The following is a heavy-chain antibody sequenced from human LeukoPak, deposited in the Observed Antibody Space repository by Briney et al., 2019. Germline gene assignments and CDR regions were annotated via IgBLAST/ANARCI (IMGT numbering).Heavy chain of an antibody. V-gene: IGHV1-24*01. CDR3: ARTADYGDYGPGAFDI. CDR1: GYTLTELS. J-gene: IGHJ3*02. Sequence: ASVKVSCRVSGYTLTELSMHWVRQAPGKGLEWMGGFDPEDGETIYAQKFQGRVTMTRDTSTSTVYMELSSLRSEDTAVYYCARTADYGDYGPGAFDIWGQGTMVTVSS. CDR2: FDPEDGET. D-gene: IGHD4-17*01.